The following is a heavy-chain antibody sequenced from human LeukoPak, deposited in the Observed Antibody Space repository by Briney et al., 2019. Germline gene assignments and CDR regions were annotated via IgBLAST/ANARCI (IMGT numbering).Heavy chain of an antibody. J-gene: IGHJ4*02. CDR2: IYHSGST. Sequence: PSETLSFTCAVSGGSISCGGYSLRWIRQPPVECLEWIGYIYHSGSTSYNPAFKSRVTISVARSKSQCSLKLSSMTAEDTAVYYGASDLYGSGSQDYWGQGTLVTVSS. D-gene: IGHD3-10*01. V-gene: IGHV4-30-2*01. CDR1: GGSISCGGYS. CDR3: ASDLYGSGSQDY.